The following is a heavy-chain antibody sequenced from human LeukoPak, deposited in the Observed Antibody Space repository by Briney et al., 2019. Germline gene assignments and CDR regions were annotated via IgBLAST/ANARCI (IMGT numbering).Heavy chain of an antibody. V-gene: IGHV1-18*01. CDR1: GYTFTSYG. J-gene: IGHJ4*02. CDR3: ARWGLCSSSSCQISDY. D-gene: IGHD2-2*01. CDR2: ISAYNGNT. Sequence: ASVKVSCKASGYTFTSYGISWVRQAPGQGLEWMGWISAYNGNTNYGQRVQGRVTMTTDTSTSTAYMELRSLRSDDTAAYYCARWGLCSSSSCQISDYWGQGTLVTVSS.